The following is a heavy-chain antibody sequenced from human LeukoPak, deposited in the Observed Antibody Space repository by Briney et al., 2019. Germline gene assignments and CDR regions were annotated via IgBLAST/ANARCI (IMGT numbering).Heavy chain of an antibody. Sequence: ASVKVSCKASGYTFTSYGISWVRQAPGQGLEWMGWISAYNGNTNYAQKLQGRVTMTTDTSTSTAYMELRSLRSDDTAVYYCARDLGAYCSGGSCCTSDYWGQGTLVTVSS. D-gene: IGHD2-15*01. CDR2: ISAYNGNT. CDR1: GYTFTSYG. J-gene: IGHJ4*02. V-gene: IGHV1-18*01. CDR3: ARDLGAYCSGGSCCTSDY.